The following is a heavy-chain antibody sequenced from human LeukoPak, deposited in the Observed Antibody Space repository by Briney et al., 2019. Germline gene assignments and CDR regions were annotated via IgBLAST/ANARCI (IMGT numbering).Heavy chain of an antibody. CDR3: ARAGVYYASGSYLAY. J-gene: IGHJ4*02. Sequence: YPSETLSLTCTVSGGSISSSSYYWGWIRQPPGKGLEWIGSIYYSGSTYYNPSLKSRVTISVDTSKNQFSLKLSSVTAADTAVYYCARAGVYYASGSYLAYWGQGTPVTVSS. D-gene: IGHD3-10*01. CDR2: IYYSGST. CDR1: GGSISSSSYY. V-gene: IGHV4-39*07.